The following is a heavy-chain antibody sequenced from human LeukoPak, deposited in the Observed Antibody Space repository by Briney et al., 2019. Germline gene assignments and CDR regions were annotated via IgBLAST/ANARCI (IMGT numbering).Heavy chain of an antibody. CDR2: IASDGSST. Sequence: GGSLRLSCAASGFTFSSYWMNWVRQAPGKGLVWVSRIASDGSSTTYADSVKGRFSISRDNAKNTLYPQMNSLRVEDTAVYYCARGRPHGNDYWGQGTLVTVSS. V-gene: IGHV3-74*01. J-gene: IGHJ4*02. D-gene: IGHD4-23*01. CDR1: GFTFSSYW. CDR3: ARGRPHGNDY.